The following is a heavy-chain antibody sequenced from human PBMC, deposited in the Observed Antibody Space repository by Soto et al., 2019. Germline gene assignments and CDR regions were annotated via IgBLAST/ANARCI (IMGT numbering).Heavy chain of an antibody. V-gene: IGHV4-31*03. CDR1: GGSISSGGYY. J-gene: IGHJ4*01. D-gene: IGHD3-22*01. CDR3: ARGGYCYENSGQNAYDY. Sequence: SETLSLTCTVSGGSISSGGYYWSWIRQHPGKGLEWIGYIYYGGSTYYNPSLKSRATISGDTSKNQFSLKLSSVTAADTAVYYCARGGYCYENSGQNAYDYWGQGILVTVSS. CDR2: IYYGGST.